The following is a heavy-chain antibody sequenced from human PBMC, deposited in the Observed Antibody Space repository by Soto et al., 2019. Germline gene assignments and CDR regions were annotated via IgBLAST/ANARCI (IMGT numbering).Heavy chain of an antibody. D-gene: IGHD3-3*01. Sequence: GGSLRLSCAASGFTFSSYWMSWVRQAPGKWLEWVASIKQDGSEKYYVDSVKGRFTISADTSKNQFSLKLSSVTAADTAVYYCARGKGGFWSGYIFDYWGQGTLVTVSS. V-gene: IGHV3-7*03. CDR1: GFTFSSYW. CDR2: IKQDGSEK. CDR3: ARGKGGFWSGYIFDY. J-gene: IGHJ4*02.